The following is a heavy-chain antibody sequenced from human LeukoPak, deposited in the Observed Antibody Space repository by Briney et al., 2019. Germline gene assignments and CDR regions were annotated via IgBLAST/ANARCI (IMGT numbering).Heavy chain of an antibody. V-gene: IGHV1-69*13. CDR3: ARDGAITIFGVVPYNWFDP. J-gene: IGHJ5*02. CDR1: GGTFSSYA. D-gene: IGHD3-3*01. Sequence: GASVKVSCKASGGTFSSYAISWVRQAPGQGLEWMGGIIPIFGTANYAQEFQGRVTITADESTSTAYMELSSLRSEDTAVYYCARDGAITIFGVVPYNWFDPWGQGTLVTVSS. CDR2: IIPIFGTA.